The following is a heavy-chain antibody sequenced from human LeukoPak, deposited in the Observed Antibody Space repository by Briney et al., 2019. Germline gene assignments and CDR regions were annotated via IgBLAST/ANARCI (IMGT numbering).Heavy chain of an antibody. CDR3: ARGDRYCSGGSCYDGMDV. J-gene: IGHJ6*02. CDR1: GYTFTSYD. CDR2: MNPNSGNT. V-gene: IGHV1-8*01. Sequence: ASVKVSCKASGYTFTSYDINWVRQATGQGLEWMGWMNPNSGNTGYAQKFQGRVTMTRNTSISTAYMELSSLRSEDTAVYYCARGDRYCSGGSCYDGMDVWGQGTTVTVSS. D-gene: IGHD2-15*01.